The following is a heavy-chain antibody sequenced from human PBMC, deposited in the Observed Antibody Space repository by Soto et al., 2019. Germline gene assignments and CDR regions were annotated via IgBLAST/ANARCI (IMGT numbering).Heavy chain of an antibody. CDR2: ISSSGSTI. Sequence: QVQLVESGGGLVKPGGSLRLSCAASGFTFSDYYMSWIRQAPGKGLEWVSYISSSGSTIYYADSVKGRFTISRDNAKNSLFLQMNSLRAEDTAVYYCARVYIVATVMHPPLLLRGGDFDYWGQGTLVTVSS. CDR3: ARVYIVATVMHPPLLLRGGDFDY. V-gene: IGHV3-11*01. CDR1: GFTFSDYY. D-gene: IGHD5-12*01. J-gene: IGHJ4*02.